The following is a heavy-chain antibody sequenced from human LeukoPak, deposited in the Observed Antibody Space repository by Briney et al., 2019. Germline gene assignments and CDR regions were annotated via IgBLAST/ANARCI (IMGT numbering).Heavy chain of an antibody. CDR1: GYTFSSYA. CDR3: AKVQRGSYYLPEY. J-gene: IGHJ4*02. V-gene: IGHV3-23*01. D-gene: IGHD1-26*01. CDR2: ISDSGGST. Sequence: GGSLRLSCAASGYTFSSYAMSWVRQAPGRGLEWVSAISDSGGSTYNADSVKGRFTISRDNAKNTLYLQMNSLRAEDTAVYYCAKVQRGSYYLPEYWGQGTLVTVSS.